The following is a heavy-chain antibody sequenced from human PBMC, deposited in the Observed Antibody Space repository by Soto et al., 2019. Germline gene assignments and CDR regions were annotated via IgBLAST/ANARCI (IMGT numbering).Heavy chain of an antibody. CDR3: ARERDYGDNSGAP. CDR1: GFTFTAYA. V-gene: IGHV3-30-3*01. Sequence: PGGSLRLSCAASGFTFTAYAMHWVRQAPGKGLEWVAVVSHDGTTKTHADAVKGRFTISRDNSKNTMYLQMNNVSAEDTAVYYCARERDYGDNSGAPWGQGNLVTVSS. CDR2: VSHDGTTK. J-gene: IGHJ5*02. D-gene: IGHD4-17*01.